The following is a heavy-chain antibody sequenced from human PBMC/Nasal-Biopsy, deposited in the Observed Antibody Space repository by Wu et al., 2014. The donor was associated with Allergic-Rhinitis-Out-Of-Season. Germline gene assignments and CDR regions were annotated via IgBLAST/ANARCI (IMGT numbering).Heavy chain of an antibody. J-gene: IGHJ6*02. CDR1: GFTFSSYV. Sequence: LRLSCAASGFTFSSYVMHWVRQAPGKGLEWVAVISYDGSKKYYADSVKGRFTISRDKSKNTLYLQMNSLRAEDTAVYYCARGAGCSGGSCYTHHYYYAMDVWGQGTTVTVS. CDR3: ARGAGCSGGSCYTHHYYYAMDV. V-gene: IGHV3-30-3*01. D-gene: IGHD2-15*01. CDR2: ISYDGSKK.